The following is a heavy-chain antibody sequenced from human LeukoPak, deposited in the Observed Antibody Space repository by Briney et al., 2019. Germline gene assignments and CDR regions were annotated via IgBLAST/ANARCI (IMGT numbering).Heavy chain of an antibody. J-gene: IGHJ4*02. V-gene: IGHV3-48*01. Sequence: GGSLRLSCAASGFTFSSYSMNWVRQAPGKGLEWVSYISSSSIIYYADSVKGRFTISRDNAKNSLYLQMNSLRAEDTAVYYCARVDYDSSGYYPPWGQGTLVTVSS. CDR2: ISSSSII. D-gene: IGHD3-22*01. CDR3: ARVDYDSSGYYPP. CDR1: GFTFSSYS.